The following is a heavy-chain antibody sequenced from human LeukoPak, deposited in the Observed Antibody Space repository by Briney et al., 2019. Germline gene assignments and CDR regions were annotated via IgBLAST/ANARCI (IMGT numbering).Heavy chain of an antibody. V-gene: IGHV4-34*01. CDR1: GGSFSGYY. CDR3: ASRYSGSYLVRRVDY. J-gene: IGHJ4*02. CDR2: INHSGST. Sequence: TSETLSLTCAVYGGSFSGYYWSWIRQPPGKGLEWIGEINHSGSTNYNPSLKSRVTISVDTSKNQFSLKLSSVTAADTAVYYCASRYSGSYLVRRVDYWGQGTLVTVSS. D-gene: IGHD1-26*01.